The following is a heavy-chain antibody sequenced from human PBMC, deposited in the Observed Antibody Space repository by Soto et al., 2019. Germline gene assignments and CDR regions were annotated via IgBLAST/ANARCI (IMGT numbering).Heavy chain of an antibody. Sequence: PGESLKISCKGSGYIFTTYWIAWVRQMPGEGLEWMGIIYPGDSDTKYSPSFQGQVTISADKSISTAYLQWSSLKASDSATYYCARSGSGTYERSKYYFYGMDVWGQGATVTVSS. CDR3: ARSGSGTYERSKYYFYGMDV. CDR2: IYPGDSDT. CDR1: GYIFTTYW. J-gene: IGHJ6*02. D-gene: IGHD3-10*01. V-gene: IGHV5-51*01.